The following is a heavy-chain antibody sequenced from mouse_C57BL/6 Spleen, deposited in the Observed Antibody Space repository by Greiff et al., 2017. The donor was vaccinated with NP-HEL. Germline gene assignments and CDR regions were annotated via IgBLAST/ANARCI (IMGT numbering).Heavy chain of an antibody. CDR3: ARDGYYAQFAY. V-gene: IGHV1-82*01. Sequence: VMLVESGPELVKPGASVKISCKASGYAFSSSWMNWVKQRPGKGLEWIGRIYPGDGDTNYNGKFKGKATLTADKSSSTAYMQLSSLTSEDAAVYFCARDGYYAQFAYWGQGTLVTVSA. CDR2: IYPGDGDT. J-gene: IGHJ3*01. CDR1: GYAFSSSW. D-gene: IGHD2-3*01.